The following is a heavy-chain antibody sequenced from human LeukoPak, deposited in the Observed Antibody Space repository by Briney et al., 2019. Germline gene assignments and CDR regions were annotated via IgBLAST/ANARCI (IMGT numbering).Heavy chain of an antibody. CDR3: ARGGSRGYYYNAFDL. CDR2: IYGGVNT. J-gene: IGHJ3*01. V-gene: IGHV3-66*01. D-gene: IGHD3-22*01. CDR1: GFTVSSNY. Sequence: GGSLRLSCAASGFTVSSNYMSWVRQAPGKGLEWVSVIYGGVNTVYADSVQGRFTISRDNSKNTLYLQMSSLRAEDTAVYYCARGGSRGYYYNAFDLWGKGTMVTVSS.